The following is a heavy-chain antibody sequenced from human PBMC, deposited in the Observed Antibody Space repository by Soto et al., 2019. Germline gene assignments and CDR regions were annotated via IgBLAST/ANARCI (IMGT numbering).Heavy chain of an antibody. Sequence: EVQLVESGGGLVKPGGSLRLSCAASGFTFGSYDMSWVRQAPGKGLEWVSSISGSSTYIYYADSVKGRFTISRDNAKNSLYLQMNTLRADDTAVYYCARMGAAYCVSITCYPSPTMGYGMDVWGQGTTVTVSS. J-gene: IGHJ6*02. D-gene: IGHD2-2*01. CDR2: ISGSSTYI. CDR3: ARMGAAYCVSITCYPSPTMGYGMDV. CDR1: GFTFGSYD. V-gene: IGHV3-21*01.